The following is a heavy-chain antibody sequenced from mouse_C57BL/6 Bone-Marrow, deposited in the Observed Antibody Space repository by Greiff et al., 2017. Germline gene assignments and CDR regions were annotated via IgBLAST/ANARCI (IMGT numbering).Heavy chain of an antibody. J-gene: IGHJ3*01. CDR3: ARVRDWAWFAY. CDR1: GYTFTSYW. Sequence: QVQLQQPGAELVMPGASVKLSCKAFGYTFTSYWMHWVKQRPGQGLEWIGEIDPSDSYTNYNQKFKGKSTLTVDKSSSTAYMQLSSLTSEDSAVYYCARVRDWAWFAYWGQGTLVTVSA. D-gene: IGHD4-1*01. V-gene: IGHV1-69*01. CDR2: IDPSDSYT.